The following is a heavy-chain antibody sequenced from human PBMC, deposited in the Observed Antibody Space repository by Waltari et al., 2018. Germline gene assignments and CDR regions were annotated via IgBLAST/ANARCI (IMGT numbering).Heavy chain of an antibody. CDR1: GLNFRSYS. Sequence: EVQLVESGGGLVKPGGSLRLSCVVSGLNFRSYSMTWVRQAPGKGVEWVAYISAGSDYSDYADSVKGRFTISRDNAKNSLYLQMNRLRTDDTAVYYCARDFYCSDGRCTDYWGQGTLVTVSS. J-gene: IGHJ4*02. V-gene: IGHV3-21*01. CDR2: ISAGSDYS. CDR3: ARDFYCSDGRCTDY. D-gene: IGHD2-15*01.